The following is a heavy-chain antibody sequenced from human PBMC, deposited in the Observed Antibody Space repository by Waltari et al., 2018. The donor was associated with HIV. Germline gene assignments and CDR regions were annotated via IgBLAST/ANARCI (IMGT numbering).Heavy chain of an antibody. Sequence: QVQLQESGPGLVKPSQTLSLTCTVSGGSISSGSYYWSWIRQPAGKGLEWIGRIYISGSPNDIPALKSRVTRSVDTSKNHFSLKLSSVTAADTAVYYCARGVPAATDWFDPWGQGTLVTVSS. CDR1: GGSISSGSYY. J-gene: IGHJ5*02. V-gene: IGHV4-61*02. CDR3: ARGVPAATDWFDP. D-gene: IGHD2-2*01. CDR2: IYISGSP.